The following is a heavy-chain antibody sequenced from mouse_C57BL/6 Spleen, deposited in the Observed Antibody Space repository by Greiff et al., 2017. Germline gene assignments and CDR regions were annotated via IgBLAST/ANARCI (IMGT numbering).Heavy chain of an antibody. CDR2: IHPNSGST. CDR1: GYTFTSYW. Sequence: QVQLQQSGAELVKPGASVKLSCKASGYTFTSYWMHWVKQRPGQGLEWIGMIHPNSGSTNYNEKFKSKATLTVDKSSSTAYMQLSSLTSEDSAVYYCARSIYYYGSSYYFDYWGQGTTLTVSS. D-gene: IGHD1-1*01. V-gene: IGHV1-64*01. CDR3: ARSIYYYGSSYYFDY. J-gene: IGHJ2*01.